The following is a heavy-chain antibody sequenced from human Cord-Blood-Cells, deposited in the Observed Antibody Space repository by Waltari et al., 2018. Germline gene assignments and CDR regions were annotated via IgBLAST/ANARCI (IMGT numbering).Heavy chain of an antibody. CDR1: YCSYA. Sequence: YCSYAMSWVRQAPGKGLEWVSAISGSGGSTYYADSVKGRFTISRDNSKNTLYLQMNSLRAEDTAVYYCAKDGAAADYFDYWGQVTLVTVSS. D-gene: IGHD6-13*01. J-gene: IGHJ4*02. CDR3: AKDGAAADYFDY. CDR2: ISGSGGST. V-gene: IGHV3-23*01.